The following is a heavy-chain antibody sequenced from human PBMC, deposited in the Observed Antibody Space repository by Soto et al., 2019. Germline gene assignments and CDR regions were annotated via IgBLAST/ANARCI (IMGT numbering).Heavy chain of an antibody. CDR3: ASPPQDHNYYYGMDV. D-gene: IGHD2-15*01. V-gene: IGHV1-69*13. Sequence: GASVKVSCKASGGTFSSYAISWVRQAPGQGLEWMGGIIPIFGTANYAQKFQGRVTITADESTSTAYMELSSLRSEDTAVYYCASPPQDHNYYYGMDVWGQGTTVTVSS. CDR1: GGTFSSYA. J-gene: IGHJ6*02. CDR2: IIPIFGTA.